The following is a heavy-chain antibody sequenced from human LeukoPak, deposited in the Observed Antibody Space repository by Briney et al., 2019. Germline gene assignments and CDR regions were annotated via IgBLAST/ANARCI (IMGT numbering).Heavy chain of an antibody. Sequence: LSLTCTVSGYSISSGYYWGWIRQAPGKGLEWVAYISDGGLTIYYTDSVKGRFTISRDNAKNSLYLQMNSLRAQDTAVYYCASSNGRLDYWGQGTLVTVSS. CDR3: ASSNGRLDY. CDR2: ISDGGLTI. V-gene: IGHV3-11*04. D-gene: IGHD4-11*01. J-gene: IGHJ4*02. CDR1: GYSISSGYY.